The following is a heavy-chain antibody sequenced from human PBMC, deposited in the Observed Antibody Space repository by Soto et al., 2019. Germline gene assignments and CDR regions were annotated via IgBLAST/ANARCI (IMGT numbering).Heavy chain of an antibody. D-gene: IGHD6-6*01. V-gene: IGHV2-5*02. CDR1: GFSLSTDDVG. CDR2: IYWDDDK. Sequence: SGPTLVNPTQTLTLTCTFSGFSLSTDDVGVGWIRQPPGKALDWLAVIYWDDDKRYSPSLKSRLTITKDTSKNQVLLTMTNMDPVDTATYFCARSKYSISSFDYWGQGTLVTVSS. CDR3: ARSKYSISSFDY. J-gene: IGHJ4*02.